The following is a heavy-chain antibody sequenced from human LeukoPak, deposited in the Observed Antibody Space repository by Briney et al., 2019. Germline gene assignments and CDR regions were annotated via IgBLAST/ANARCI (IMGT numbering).Heavy chain of an antibody. D-gene: IGHD3-22*01. CDR3: AREYYYDSSGHDY. Sequence: ASVKVSCKASGGTFSSYAISWVRQAPGQGLEWMGWISAYNGNTNYAQKLQGRVTMTTDTSTSTAYMELRSLRSDDTAVYYCAREYYYDSSGHDYWGQGTLVTVSS. CDR2: ISAYNGNT. J-gene: IGHJ4*02. V-gene: IGHV1-18*01. CDR1: GGTFSSYA.